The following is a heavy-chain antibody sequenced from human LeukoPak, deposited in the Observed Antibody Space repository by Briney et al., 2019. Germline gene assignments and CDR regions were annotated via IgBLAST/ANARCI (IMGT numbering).Heavy chain of an antibody. D-gene: IGHD6-19*01. CDR1: GFTFSSYS. CDR3: ARDSSGWYPVVY. V-gene: IGHV3-21*01. Sequence: PGGSLRLSCAASGFTFSSYSMNWVRQAPGKGLEWASSISSSSSYIYYADSVKGRFTISRDNAKNSLYLQMNSLRAEDTAVYYCARDSSGWYPVVYWGQGTLVTVS. CDR2: ISSSSSYI. J-gene: IGHJ4*02.